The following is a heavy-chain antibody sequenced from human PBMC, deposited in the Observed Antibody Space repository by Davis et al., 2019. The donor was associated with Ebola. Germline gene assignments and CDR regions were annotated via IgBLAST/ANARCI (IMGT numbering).Heavy chain of an antibody. CDR1: GGSIISSSSY. J-gene: IGHJ5*02. CDR3: ARTLYFLVEAVNWFDP. Sequence: MPSETLSLTCTVSGGSIISSSSYWGWIRQPPRKGLEWIGEINHSGSTNYNPSLKSRVTISVDTSKNQFSLKLSSVTAADTAVYYCARTLYFLVEAVNWFDPWGQGTLVTVSS. V-gene: IGHV4-39*07. CDR2: INHSGST. D-gene: IGHD2/OR15-2a*01.